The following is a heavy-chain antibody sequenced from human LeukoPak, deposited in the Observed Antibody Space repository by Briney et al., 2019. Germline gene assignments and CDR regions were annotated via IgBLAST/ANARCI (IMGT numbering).Heavy chain of an antibody. V-gene: IGHV4-31*03. J-gene: IGHJ4*02. D-gene: IGHD2-15*01. CDR2: IYYSGST. CDR3: ARTPCSGGSCPFDY. CDR1: GGSISSGGYY. Sequence: SETLSLTCTVSGGSISSGGYYWSWIRQHPGKGLEWIGYIYYSGSTYYNPSLKSRVTISVDTSKNQFSLKLSSVTAADTAVYYCARTPCSGGSCPFDYWGQGTLVTVSS.